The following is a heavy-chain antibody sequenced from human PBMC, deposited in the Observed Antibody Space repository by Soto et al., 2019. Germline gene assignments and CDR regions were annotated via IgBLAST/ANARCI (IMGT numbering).Heavy chain of an antibody. CDR2: ISYDGSNK. CDR1: GFTFSSYG. J-gene: IGHJ6*02. D-gene: IGHD3-3*01. Sequence: QVQLVESGGGVVQPGRSLRLSCAASGFTFSSYGMHWVRQAPGKGLEWVAVISYDGSNKYYADSVKGRFTISRDNSKNTLYLQMNSLRAEDTAVYYCAKGKRFLELLSFYGMDVWGQGTTVTVSS. V-gene: IGHV3-30*18. CDR3: AKGKRFLELLSFYGMDV.